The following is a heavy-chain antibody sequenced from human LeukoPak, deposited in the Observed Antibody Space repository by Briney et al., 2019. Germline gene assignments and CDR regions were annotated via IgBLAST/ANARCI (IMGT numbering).Heavy chain of an antibody. Sequence: SETLSLTCTVSGDSISSYYWSWIRQPPGKGLEWIGYTNTSGGTNYIHSLKGRVTISIATSKNQFSLKLSSVTAADSAVYYCARLTRLSTSPDRYYLDYWGQGTLCTVSS. J-gene: IGHJ4*02. CDR2: TNTSGGT. D-gene: IGHD6-6*01. CDR3: ARLTRLSTSPDRYYLDY. V-gene: IGHV4-4*09. CDR1: GDSISSYY.